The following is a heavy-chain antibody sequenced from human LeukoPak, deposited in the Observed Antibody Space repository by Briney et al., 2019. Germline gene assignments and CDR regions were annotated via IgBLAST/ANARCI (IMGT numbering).Heavy chain of an antibody. D-gene: IGHD2-2*01. Sequence: RSETLSLTCTVSGGSISSSSYYWGWIRQPPGKGLEWIGTIYYSGSTYYNPSLKSRVTISVDTSKNQFSLKLSSVTAADTAVYYCASVPGGALNWFDPWGQGTLVTVSS. CDR1: GGSISSSSYY. V-gene: IGHV4-39*01. CDR2: IYYSGST. CDR3: ASVPGGALNWFDP. J-gene: IGHJ5*02.